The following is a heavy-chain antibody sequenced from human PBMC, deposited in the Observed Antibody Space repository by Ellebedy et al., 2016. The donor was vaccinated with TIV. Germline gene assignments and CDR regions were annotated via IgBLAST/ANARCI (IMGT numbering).Heavy chain of an antibody. J-gene: IGHJ4*02. CDR2: IYYSGST. V-gene: IGHV4-59*01. Sequence: MPSETLSLTCTVSGGSMKNYYWSWIRQPPGKGLEWIGYIYYSGSTNYNPSLKSRVTIAVDTSKKQISLKLSSVTAADTAVYYCARSSGWDRFDYWGQGTLVTVSS. D-gene: IGHD6-19*01. CDR1: GGSMKNYY. CDR3: ARSSGWDRFDY.